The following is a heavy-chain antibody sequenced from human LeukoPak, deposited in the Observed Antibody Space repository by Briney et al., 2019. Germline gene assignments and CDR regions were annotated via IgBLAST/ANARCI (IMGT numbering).Heavy chain of an antibody. D-gene: IGHD2-2*01. J-gene: IGHJ4*02. Sequence: GGSLRLSCAASGFTFSGSAMHWVRQASGKGLEWVGRIRSKANSYATAYAASVKGRFTISRDDSKNTAFLQMNSLKTEDTAVYYCASGGYCTSTSCYGENWGQGTLVTVSS. CDR3: ASGGYCTSTSCYGEN. CDR2: IRSKANSYAT. CDR1: GFTFSGSA. V-gene: IGHV3-73*01.